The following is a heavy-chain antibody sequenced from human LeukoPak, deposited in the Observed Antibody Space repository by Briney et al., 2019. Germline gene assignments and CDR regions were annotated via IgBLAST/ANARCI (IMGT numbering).Heavy chain of an antibody. CDR1: GFTFSSYG. Sequence: GGSLRLSCAASGFTFSSYGMHWVRQAPGKGLEWVAFIRYDGSNKYHADSVKGRFTISRDNSKNTLYLQMNSLRAEDTAVYYCAKADSSGYYNFDYWGQGTLVTVSS. J-gene: IGHJ4*02. D-gene: IGHD3-22*01. V-gene: IGHV3-30*02. CDR3: AKADSSGYYNFDY. CDR2: IRYDGSNK.